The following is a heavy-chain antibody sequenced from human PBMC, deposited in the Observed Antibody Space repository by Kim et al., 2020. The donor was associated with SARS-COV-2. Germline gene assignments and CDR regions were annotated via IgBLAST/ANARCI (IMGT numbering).Heavy chain of an antibody. CDR1: GDRVSSKSAA. D-gene: IGHD1-1*01. CDR3: ARDRLEGDGGTRWFDP. Sequence: SQTLSLTCAISGDRVSSKSAAWNWLRQSPSRGLEWLGRTYFRSKWYNDYALFVRSRITINPDPSRNQFSLQLNSVTPEDTAVYFCARDRLEGDGGTRWFDPWGQGTLVTVSS. J-gene: IGHJ5*02. CDR2: TYFRSKWYN. V-gene: IGHV6-1*01.